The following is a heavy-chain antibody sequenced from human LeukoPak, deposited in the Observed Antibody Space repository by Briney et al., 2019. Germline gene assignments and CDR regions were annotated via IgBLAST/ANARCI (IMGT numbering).Heavy chain of an antibody. V-gene: IGHV4-30-4*01. D-gene: IGHD3-9*01. J-gene: IGHJ5*02. CDR1: GGSISSGDYY. CDR3: AREIGPYYDILGNWFDP. Sequence: NPSQTLSLTCTVSGGSISSGDYYWSWIRQPPGKGLEWIGYIYYSGSTNYNPSLKSRVTISVDTSKNQFSLKLSSVTAADTAVYYCAREIGPYYDILGNWFDPWGQGTLVTVSS. CDR2: IYYSGST.